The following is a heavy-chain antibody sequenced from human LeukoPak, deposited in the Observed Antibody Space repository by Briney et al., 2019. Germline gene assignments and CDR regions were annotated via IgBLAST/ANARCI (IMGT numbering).Heavy chain of an antibody. D-gene: IGHD3-22*01. J-gene: IGHJ4*02. CDR2: ISADGDST. CDR1: GFTFDDYP. V-gene: IGHV3-43*02. Sequence: SGGSLRLSCEATGFTFDDYPMHWVRQVPGKGLEWISHISADGDSTYYADSMKGRFTISRDNSRAYLYLQMNSLRTEDTALYYCAKGATTMVLVAMTDYGGQGTLVTVSS. CDR3: AKGATTMVLVAMTDY.